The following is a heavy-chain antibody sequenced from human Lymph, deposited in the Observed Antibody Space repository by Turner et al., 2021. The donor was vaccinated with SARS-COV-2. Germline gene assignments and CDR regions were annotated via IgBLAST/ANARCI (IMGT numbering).Heavy chain of an antibody. CDR3: GVGPTRWYFQH. CDR1: GGSISGSSYY. CDR2: IYYSGNT. J-gene: IGHJ1*01. Sequence: QLQLQESGPGLVKPSETLFLTCTVSGGSISGSSYYWGWSRRPPGKGLEWIGNIYYSGNTFYNPSLKSRVTISVDTSKNLFSLKLSSVTAADTAVYFCGVGPTRWYFQHWGQGTLVTVSS. D-gene: IGHD1-26*01. V-gene: IGHV4-39*01.